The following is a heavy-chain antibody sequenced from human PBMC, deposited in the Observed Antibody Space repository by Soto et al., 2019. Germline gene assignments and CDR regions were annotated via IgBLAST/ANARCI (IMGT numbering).Heavy chain of an antibody. CDR2: ISAYNGNT. Sequence: ASVKVSCKASGYTFTSYGISWVRQAPGQGLEWMGWISAYNGNTNYAQKLQGRVTMTTDTSTSTAYMELRSLRSDDTAVYYCARWIGAASTTMGVMDVWGQGTTVTVSS. CDR1: GYTFTSYG. J-gene: IGHJ6*02. D-gene: IGHD3-10*01. CDR3: ARWIGAASTTMGVMDV. V-gene: IGHV1-18*01.